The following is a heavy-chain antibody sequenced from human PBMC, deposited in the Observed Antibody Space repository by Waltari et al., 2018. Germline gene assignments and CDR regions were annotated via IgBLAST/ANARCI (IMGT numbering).Heavy chain of an antibody. CDR2: ISPYNYEP. Sequence: QLEQSGPELKMPGASVKVSCKSSGYTFSNYGLTWVRQAPGQGLEWMGWISPYNYEPQYTQKLQGRFTMTTDTLLNTAYMELRSLTSDDTAVYYCVRDRDPANPTPTNNFFDPWGQGTLVTVSS. CDR1: GYTFSNYG. V-gene: IGHV1-18*01. J-gene: IGHJ5*02. D-gene: IGHD2-15*01. CDR3: VRDRDPANPTPTNNFFDP.